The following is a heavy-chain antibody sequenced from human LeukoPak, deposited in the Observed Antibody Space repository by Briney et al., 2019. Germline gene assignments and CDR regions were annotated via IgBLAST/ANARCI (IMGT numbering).Heavy chain of an antibody. CDR2: IIPIFGTA. CDR1: GGTFSSYA. Sequence: SVKVSCKASGGTFSSYAISWVRQAPGQGLERMGGIIPIFGTANYAQKFQGRVTITTDESTSTAYMELSSLRSEDTAVYYCAWNRDGYNPREFCFDYWGQGTLVTVSS. CDR3: AWNRDGYNPREFCFDY. J-gene: IGHJ4*02. V-gene: IGHV1-69*05. D-gene: IGHD5-24*01.